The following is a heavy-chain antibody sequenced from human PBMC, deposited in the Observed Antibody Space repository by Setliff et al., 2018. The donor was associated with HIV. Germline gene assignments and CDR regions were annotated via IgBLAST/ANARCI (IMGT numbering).Heavy chain of an antibody. CDR3: ARVGLAYSGDMDV. CDR1: GDSISSGSYY. V-gene: IGHV4-61*09. Sequence: PSETLSLTCTVSGDSISSGSYYWSWIRQPAGKGLEWIGHVYTSESTDYNPSLNSRLTISIDTSRNQFSLRLNSVTAADTAVYFCARVGLAYSGDMDVWGKGTTVTVSS. CDR2: VYTSEST. D-gene: IGHD2-21*01. J-gene: IGHJ6*03.